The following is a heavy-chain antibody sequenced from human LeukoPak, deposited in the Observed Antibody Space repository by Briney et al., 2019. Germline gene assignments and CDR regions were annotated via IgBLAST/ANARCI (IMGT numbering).Heavy chain of an antibody. Sequence: NTSETLSLTCTVSGGSISSYYWSWIRQPPGKGLEWIGYIYYSGSTNYNPSLKSRVTISVDTSKNQFSLKLSSVTAADTAVYYCARWLQFLRHFDYWGQGTLVTVSS. CDR2: IYYSGST. V-gene: IGHV4-59*12. CDR1: GGSISSYY. D-gene: IGHD5-24*01. CDR3: ARWLQFLRHFDY. J-gene: IGHJ4*02.